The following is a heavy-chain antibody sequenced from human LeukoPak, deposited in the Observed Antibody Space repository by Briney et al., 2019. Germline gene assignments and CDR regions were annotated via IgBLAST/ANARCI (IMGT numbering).Heavy chain of an antibody. CDR2: IIPILGIA. CDR1: GGTFSSYA. J-gene: IGHJ4*02. Sequence: ASVKVSCKASGGTFSSYAISWVRQAPGQGLEWMGRIIPILGIANYAQKFQGRVTITADKSTSTAYMELSSLRSEDTAVYYCASGDEAVAGNRYWGQGTLVTVSS. CDR3: ASGDEAVAGNRY. D-gene: IGHD6-19*01. V-gene: IGHV1-69*04.